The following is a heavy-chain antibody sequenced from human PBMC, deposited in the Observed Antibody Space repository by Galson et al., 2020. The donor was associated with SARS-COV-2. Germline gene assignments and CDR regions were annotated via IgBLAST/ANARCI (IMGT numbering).Heavy chain of an antibody. CDR2: IWYDGSRK. Sequence: GESLKISCAASGFTFSNSAMHWVRQAPGKGLEWVAVIWYDGSRKYYADSVKGRFIISRDHSKKTVYLQMNSLRAEDTALYYCAKGQWLVPMDVWGQGTTVTVSS. CDR3: AKGQWLVPMDV. CDR1: GFTFSNSA. V-gene: IGHV3-33*06. D-gene: IGHD6-19*01. J-gene: IGHJ6*02.